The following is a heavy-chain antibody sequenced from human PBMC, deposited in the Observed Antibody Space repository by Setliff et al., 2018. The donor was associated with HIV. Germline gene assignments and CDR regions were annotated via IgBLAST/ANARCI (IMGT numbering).Heavy chain of an antibody. V-gene: IGHV4-34*01. D-gene: IGHD5-12*01. CDR2: INDSGTT. CDR3: ARRRGYGYTFDN. J-gene: IGHJ4*02. CDR1: DGSLSSYY. Sequence: SETLSLTCAVYDGSLSSYYWSWIRQSTGKGLEWIGEINDSGTTNYNPSLESRVTMLIDMSKNQLSLKLSSVTAADTAVYYCARRRGYGYTFDNWGQGLLVTVSS.